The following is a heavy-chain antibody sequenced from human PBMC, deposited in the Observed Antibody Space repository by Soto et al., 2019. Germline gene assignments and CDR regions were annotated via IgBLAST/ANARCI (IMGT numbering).Heavy chain of an antibody. Sequence: SVKVSCKASGGTFSSYTISWVRQAPGQGLEWMGRIIPILGIANYAQKFQGRVTITADKSTSTAYMELSSLRSEDTAVYYCAIRSGWGYYYYMDVWGKGTKVTVSS. D-gene: IGHD3-16*01. CDR1: GGTFSSYT. V-gene: IGHV1-69*02. CDR3: AIRSGWGYYYYMDV. CDR2: IIPILGIA. J-gene: IGHJ6*03.